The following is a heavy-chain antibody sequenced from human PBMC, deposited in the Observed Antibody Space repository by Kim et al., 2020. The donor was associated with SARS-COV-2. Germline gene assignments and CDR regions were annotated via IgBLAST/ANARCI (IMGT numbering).Heavy chain of an antibody. D-gene: IGHD3-9*01. J-gene: IGHJ3*02. CDR2: IYSGGST. V-gene: IGHV3-66*01. CDR1: GFTVSSNY. CDR3: ACSTGPPFDDAFDI. Sequence: GGSLRLSCAASGFTVSSNYMSWVRQAPGKGLEWVSVIYSGGSTYYADSVKGRFTISRDNSKNTLYLQMNSLRAEDTAVYYCACSTGPPFDDAFDIWGQGTMVTVSS.